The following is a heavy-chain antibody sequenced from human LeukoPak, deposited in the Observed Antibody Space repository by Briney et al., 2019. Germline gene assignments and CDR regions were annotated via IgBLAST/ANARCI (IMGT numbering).Heavy chain of an antibody. CDR3: ARMGYCSGGSCHVRYFDY. J-gene: IGHJ4*02. Sequence: GRSLRLSCAASGFTFSSYAMHWVRQAPGKGLEWVAVISYDGSNKYYADSVKGRFTISRDNSKNTLYLQMNSLRAEDTAVYYCARMGYCSGGSCHVRYFDYWGQGTLVTVSS. CDR2: ISYDGSNK. D-gene: IGHD2-15*01. V-gene: IGHV3-30-3*01. CDR1: GFTFSSYA.